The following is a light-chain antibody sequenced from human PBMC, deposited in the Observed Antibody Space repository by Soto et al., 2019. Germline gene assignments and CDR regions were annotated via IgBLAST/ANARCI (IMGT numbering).Light chain of an antibody. Sequence: DIQMTQSPSTLSASVGGRVTITCRASQSISSWLAWYQQKPGKAPKLLIYDASSLESGVPSRFSGSGSGTEFTLTISSLQPDDFATYYCQQYNSYPWTFGQGPKVDIK. J-gene: IGKJ1*01. CDR3: QQYNSYPWT. V-gene: IGKV1-5*01. CDR1: QSISSW. CDR2: DAS.